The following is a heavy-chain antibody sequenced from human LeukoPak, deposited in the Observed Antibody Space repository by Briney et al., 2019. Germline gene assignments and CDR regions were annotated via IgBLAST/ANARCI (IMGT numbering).Heavy chain of an antibody. V-gene: IGHV4-59*08. CDR2: INNRGTT. Sequence: PSETLSLTCTVPGDSITSDYWSWIRQPPGKGLEWIGFINNRGTTSYNPSLKSRVTISRDMSKNQFALKLSSVSAADTAVYYCARYRDGDSDISLDIWGQGTLVTVSS. J-gene: IGHJ4*02. D-gene: IGHD4-17*01. CDR3: ARYRDGDSDISLDI. CDR1: GDSITSDY.